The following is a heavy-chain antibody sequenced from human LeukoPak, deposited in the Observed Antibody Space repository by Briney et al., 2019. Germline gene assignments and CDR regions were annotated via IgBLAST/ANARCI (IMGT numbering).Heavy chain of an antibody. CDR1: GFTFSSSD. J-gene: IGHJ4*02. CDR3: ARTDKGGYYDY. D-gene: IGHD3-22*01. V-gene: IGHV3-13*01. CDR2: IGTRADT. Sequence: GGSLRLSCAAFGFTFSSSDMHWVRQATGKSLEWVSAIGTRADTYYPGSVKGRFTISRENAKNSLYLQMNSLRAGDTAVYYCARTDKGGYYDYWGQGTLVTVSS.